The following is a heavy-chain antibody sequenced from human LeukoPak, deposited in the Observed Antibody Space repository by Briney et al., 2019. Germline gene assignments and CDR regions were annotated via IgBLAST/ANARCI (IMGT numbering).Heavy chain of an antibody. Sequence: ASVKVSCKASGGTFSSYAISWVRQAPGQGLEWMGRIIPILGIANYAQKFQGRVTITADKSTSTAYMELSSLRSEDTAVYYCARDYYDSSGYRKFDYWGQGTLVTVSS. D-gene: IGHD3-22*01. CDR2: IIPILGIA. V-gene: IGHV1-69*04. CDR1: GGTFSSYA. J-gene: IGHJ4*02. CDR3: ARDYYDSSGYRKFDY.